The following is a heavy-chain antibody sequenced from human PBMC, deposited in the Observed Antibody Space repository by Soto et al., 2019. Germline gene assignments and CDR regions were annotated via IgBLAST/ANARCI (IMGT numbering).Heavy chain of an antibody. V-gene: IGHV3-23*01. D-gene: IGHD3-10*01. Sequence: EVQLLESGGGLVQPGGSLRLSCAASGFTFSSYAMSWVRQAPGKGLEWVSAISGSGGSTYYADSVKGRFTISRDNSKNTLYLQMNSLRAVDTAVYYCANRPYGSGSYLPWGQGTLVTVSS. CDR1: GFTFSSYA. CDR3: ANRPYGSGSYLP. CDR2: ISGSGGST. J-gene: IGHJ5*02.